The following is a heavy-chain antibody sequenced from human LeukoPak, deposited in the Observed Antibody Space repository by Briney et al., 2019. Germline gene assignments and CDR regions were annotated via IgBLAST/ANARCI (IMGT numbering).Heavy chain of an antibody. J-gene: IGHJ4*02. CDR1: GGSISSYY. CDR2: IYYSGST. Sequence: SETLSLTCTVSGGSISSYYWSWIRQPPGKGLEWIGYIYYSGSTNYNPSLKSRVTISVDTSKNQFSLKLSSVTAADTAVYYCARDAVQRGLDYWGQGTLVTVSS. V-gene: IGHV4-59*01. CDR3: ARDAVQRGLDY. D-gene: IGHD3/OR15-3a*01.